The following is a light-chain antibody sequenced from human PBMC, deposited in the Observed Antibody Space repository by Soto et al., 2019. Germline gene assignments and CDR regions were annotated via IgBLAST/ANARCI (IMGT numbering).Light chain of an antibody. J-gene: IGKJ4*01. CDR1: QSLLHSNGYNY. CDR3: HQYYSVPLT. CDR2: WAS. V-gene: IGKV2-28*01. Sequence: DIVMTQSPLSLPVTPGDPASISCRSSQSLLHSNGYNYLDWYLQKPGQPPKLLIYWASTRESGVPDRFSGSGSGTDFTLTISSLQAEDVAVYYCHQYYSVPLTFGGGTKVDIK.